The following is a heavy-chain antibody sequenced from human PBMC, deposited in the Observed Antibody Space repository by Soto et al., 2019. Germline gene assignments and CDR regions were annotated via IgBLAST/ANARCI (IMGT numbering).Heavy chain of an antibody. J-gene: IGHJ4*02. CDR3: ARSISRLYYFHY. Sequence: XAGKVSGEASVYQSTSYDKHWVRQSTRQRLEWMGWINAGNGNTTYSQKFQGRVTITRDTSASTAYMELSSLRSEDTAVYYSARSISRLYYFHYWGPGTLGIVS. V-gene: IGHV1-3*01. CDR1: VYQSTSYD. CDR2: INAGNGNT. D-gene: IGHD3-3*02.